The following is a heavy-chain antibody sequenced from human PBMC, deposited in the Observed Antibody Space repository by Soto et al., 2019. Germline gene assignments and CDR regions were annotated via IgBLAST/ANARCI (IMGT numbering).Heavy chain of an antibody. CDR3: ARGVRFRFDI. D-gene: IGHD4-17*01. J-gene: IGHJ4*02. CDR1: GFSFSPYA. V-gene: IGHV3-23*01. CDR2: ISGSGSNT. Sequence: GGSLRLSCVTSGFSFSPYAMSWVRQAPGKGLEWVSGISGSGSNTYYADSVKGRFTISRDNSRNTMFLQMKSLRAEDTAIYFCARGVRFRFDIWGQGTLVTVSS.